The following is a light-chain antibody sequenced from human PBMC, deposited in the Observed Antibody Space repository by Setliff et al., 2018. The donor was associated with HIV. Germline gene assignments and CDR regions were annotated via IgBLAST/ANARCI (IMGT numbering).Light chain of an antibody. J-gene: IGLJ2*01. Sequence: QSALTQPPSASGTPGQRVTISCSGGDSNMGRHTVNWYQQVPGTAPRLLIYGNYQRPSGVPDRFSGSKSGTSASLAISGLQSEDEAEYYCATRDDGLDGPVFGGGTKVTVL. CDR3: ATRDDGLDGPV. V-gene: IGLV1-44*01. CDR1: DSNMGRHT. CDR2: GNY.